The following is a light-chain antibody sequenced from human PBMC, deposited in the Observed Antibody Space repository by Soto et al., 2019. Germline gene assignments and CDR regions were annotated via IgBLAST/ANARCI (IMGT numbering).Light chain of an antibody. CDR2: DTS. Sequence: EIVLTQSPDSLSLSPGDRATLSCRASQSVGGHLAWYQQRPGQAPRLLIFDTSVTATGIPARFSGSGSGTDLTLNITSLEPEDSEVYYCQQRHIWPLTFGGGTKVDIK. V-gene: IGKV3-11*01. J-gene: IGKJ4*01. CDR1: QSVGGH. CDR3: QQRHIWPLT.